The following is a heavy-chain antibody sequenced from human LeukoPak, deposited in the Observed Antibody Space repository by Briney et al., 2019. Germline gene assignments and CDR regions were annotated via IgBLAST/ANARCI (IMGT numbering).Heavy chain of an antibody. V-gene: IGHV3-11*01. CDR3: ARGEWDIVVVPAAIDAFDT. Sequence: GGSLRLSCAASGFTFSDYYMSWIRQAPGKGQEGVSYISSSGSTIYYADSVKGRFTISRDNAKNSLYLQMNSLRAEDTAVYYCARGEWDIVVVPAAIDAFDTWGQGTMVTVSS. J-gene: IGHJ3*02. CDR1: GFTFSDYY. D-gene: IGHD2-2*01. CDR2: ISSSGSTI.